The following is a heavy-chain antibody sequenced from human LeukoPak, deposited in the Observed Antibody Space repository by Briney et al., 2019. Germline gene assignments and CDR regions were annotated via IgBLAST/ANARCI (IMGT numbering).Heavy chain of an antibody. CDR2: IDEHGFKT. CDR1: GFIFRSYW. J-gene: IGHJ4*02. D-gene: IGHD1-7*01. CDR3: ARDGITCTRDY. Sequence: GGSLRLSCAASGFIFRSYWLVWVRQAPGKGLEWVASIDEHGFKTYYAASVTGRFTISKDTAKNSLDLQMNSLRAEDTAVYYCARDGITCTRDYWGQGALVTVSS. V-gene: IGHV3-7*01.